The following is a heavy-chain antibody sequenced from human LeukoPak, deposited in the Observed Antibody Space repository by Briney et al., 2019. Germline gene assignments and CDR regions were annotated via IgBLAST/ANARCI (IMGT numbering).Heavy chain of an antibody. V-gene: IGHV4-34*01. CDR1: GGSFSGYY. Sequence: SETLSLTCAVYGGSFSGYYWSWIRQPPGKGLEWIGEINHGGSTNYNPSLKSRVTISVDTSKNQFSLKLSSVTAADTAVYYCARDLGYSYGSDAFDIWGQGTMVTVSS. CDR3: ARDLGYSYGSDAFDI. D-gene: IGHD5-18*01. J-gene: IGHJ3*02. CDR2: INHGGST.